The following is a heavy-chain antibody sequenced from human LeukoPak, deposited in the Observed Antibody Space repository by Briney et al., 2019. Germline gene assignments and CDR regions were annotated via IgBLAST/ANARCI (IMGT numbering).Heavy chain of an antibody. CDR1: GLTFSDYG. Sequence: PGGSLRLSCAASGLTFSDYGMHWVRQAPGKGLEWVAFIRHDGSSKYNADSVKGRFIISRDNSKNMLYLQMNSLRAEDTAVYYCARASRILWENYFDYWGQGTLVTVSS. J-gene: IGHJ4*02. V-gene: IGHV3-30*02. D-gene: IGHD2-15*01. CDR2: IRHDGSSK. CDR3: ARASRILWENYFDY.